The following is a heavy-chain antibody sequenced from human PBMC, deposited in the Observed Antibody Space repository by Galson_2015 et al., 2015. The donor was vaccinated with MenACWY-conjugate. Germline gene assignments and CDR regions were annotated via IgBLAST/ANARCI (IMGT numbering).Heavy chain of an antibody. V-gene: IGHV6-1*01. CDR2: TYYRSKWNV. J-gene: IGHJ4*02. D-gene: IGHD3/OR15-3a*01. Sequence: CAISGDSVSTHTVAWNWIRQSPSRGLEWLGRTYYRSKWNVDYAASVKSRITITPDTSRKQFSLQLKSVTPEDTAVYYCARETMDWYAIDYWGQGTRVTVSS. CDR1: GDSVSTHTVA. CDR3: ARETMDWYAIDY.